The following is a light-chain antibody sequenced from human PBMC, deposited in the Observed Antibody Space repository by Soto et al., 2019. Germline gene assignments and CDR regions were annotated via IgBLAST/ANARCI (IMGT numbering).Light chain of an antibody. CDR3: QQLSHYPYT. CDR2: DSS. Sequence: DIQLTQSPSFLSASVEDRVTISCRASYDISSSLAWYQQEPGKPPKLLSYDSSTLQTGVPSRLTGSGSGRKFTLTISGLQFGDFATYFCQQLSHYPYTFGQGTKLES. J-gene: IGKJ2*01. CDR1: YDISSS. V-gene: IGKV1-9*01.